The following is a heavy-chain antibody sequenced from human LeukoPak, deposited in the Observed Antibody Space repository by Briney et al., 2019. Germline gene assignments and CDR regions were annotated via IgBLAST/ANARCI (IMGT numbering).Heavy chain of an antibody. D-gene: IGHD3-3*01. V-gene: IGHV1-69*13. CDR2: IIPIFGTA. J-gene: IGHJ5*02. CDR3: AIGGVLRSHWFDP. CDR1: GYTFTSYA. Sequence: ASVKVSCKASGYTFTSYAMNWVRQAPGQGLEWMGGIIPIFGTANYAQKFQGRVTITADESTSTAYMELSSLRSEDTAVYYCAIGGVLRSHWFDPWGQGTLVTVSS.